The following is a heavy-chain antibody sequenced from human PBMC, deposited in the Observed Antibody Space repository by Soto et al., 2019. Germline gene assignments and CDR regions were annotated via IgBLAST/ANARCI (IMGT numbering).Heavy chain of an antibody. V-gene: IGHV4-59*08. CDR2: IYYSGST. CDR3: ARLAEDGDLFWGVYYDASGWFDP. D-gene: IGHD3-3*01. J-gene: IGHJ5*02. Sequence: SETLSLTCTVSGGSISSYYWSWIRQPPGKGLEWIGYIYYSGSTNYNPSLKSRVTISVDTSKNQFSLKLSSVTAADTAVYYCARLAEDGDLFWGVYYDASGWFDPWGKETRVTVPS. CDR1: GGSISSYY.